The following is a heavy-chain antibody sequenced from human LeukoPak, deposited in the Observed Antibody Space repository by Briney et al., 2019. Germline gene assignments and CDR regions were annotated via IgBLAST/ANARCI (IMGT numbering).Heavy chain of an antibody. CDR2: INHSGST. J-gene: IGHJ4*02. CDR3: ARGSAAAGTGY. Sequence: PSETLSLTCAVYGVSFSGYYWSWLRQPPGKGLEWLGEINHSGSTNYNPSLKSRVTISVDTSKNQFSLKLSSVTAADTAVHYCARGSAAAGTGYWGQGTLVTVSS. CDR1: GVSFSGYY. D-gene: IGHD6-13*01. V-gene: IGHV4-34*01.